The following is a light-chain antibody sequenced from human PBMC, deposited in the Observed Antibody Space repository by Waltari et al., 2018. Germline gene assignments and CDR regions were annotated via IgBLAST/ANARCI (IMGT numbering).Light chain of an antibody. Sequence: IQMTQSPSSLSASVGDRVTITCRASQSISSDLNWYQQKPGNAPKLPIYAASSLQSGVPSRFSGSGSGTDCTLTISSLQPEDFATYYCQQSYSTPYTFGQGTKLEIK. J-gene: IGKJ2*01. CDR1: QSISSD. CDR3: QQSYSTPYT. V-gene: IGKV1-39*01. CDR2: AAS.